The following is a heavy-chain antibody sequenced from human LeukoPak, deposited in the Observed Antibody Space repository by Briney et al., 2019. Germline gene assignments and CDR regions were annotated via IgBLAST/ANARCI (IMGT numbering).Heavy chain of an antibody. V-gene: IGHV3-30*03. D-gene: IGHD3-3*01. Sequence: GGSLRLSCAASGFTFSTYAMHWVRQAPGKGLEWLAVISYDESNKYYADSVKGRFTISRDNSKNTLYLQMNSLRAEDTAVYYCARVGGGVVIHDAFDIWGQGTMVTVSS. CDR3: ARVGGGVVIHDAFDI. J-gene: IGHJ3*02. CDR2: ISYDESNK. CDR1: GFTFSTYA.